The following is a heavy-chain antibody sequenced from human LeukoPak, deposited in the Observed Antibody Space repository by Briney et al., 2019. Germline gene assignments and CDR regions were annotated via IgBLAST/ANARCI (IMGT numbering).Heavy chain of an antibody. CDR2: ISGSGGST. J-gene: IGHJ3*02. D-gene: IGHD3-22*01. CDR1: GFTFSSYA. Sequence: GGSLRLSCAASGFTFSSYAMSWVRQAPGKRLEWVSAISGSGGSTYYADSVKGRFTISRDNSKNTLYLQMNSLRAEDTAVYYCAKAGYYYDSSGYYPMGGAFDIWGQGTMVTVSS. CDR3: AKAGYYYDSSGYYPMGGAFDI. V-gene: IGHV3-23*01.